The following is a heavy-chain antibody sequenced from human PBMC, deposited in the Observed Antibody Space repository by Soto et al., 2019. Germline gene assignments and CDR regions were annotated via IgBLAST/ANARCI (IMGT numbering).Heavy chain of an antibody. J-gene: IGHJ4*02. CDR1: GGSFSGYY. CDR3: ARGRRRYCTNGVCFGFDY. CDR2: INHSGST. V-gene: IGHV4-34*01. Sequence: QVQLQQWGAGLLKPSETLSLTCAVYGGSFSGYYWSWIRQPPGKGLEWIGEINHSGSTNYNPSLKSRVTISVDTSKNQFSLKLRSVTAADTAVYYCARGRRRYCTNGVCFGFDYWGQGTLVTVSS. D-gene: IGHD2-8*01.